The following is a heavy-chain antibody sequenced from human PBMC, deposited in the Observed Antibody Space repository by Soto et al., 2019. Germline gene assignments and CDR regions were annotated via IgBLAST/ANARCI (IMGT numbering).Heavy chain of an antibody. CDR1: GYTFTSYG. CDR3: PRDVGQQLFDY. V-gene: IGHV1-18*01. J-gene: IGHJ4*02. D-gene: IGHD6-13*01. CDR2: ISAYNGNK. Sequence: QVQLVQSGAEVKKPGASVKVPCKASGYTFTSYGISWVRQAPGQGLEWMGWISAYNGNKKNAQKLQGRVSMTADTPTSTAYRELGSLRSDDTAVYYCPRDVGQQLFDYWGQGTLVTVSS.